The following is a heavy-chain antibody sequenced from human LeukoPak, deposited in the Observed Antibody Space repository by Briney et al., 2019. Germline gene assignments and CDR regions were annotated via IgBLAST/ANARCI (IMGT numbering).Heavy chain of an antibody. CDR2: ISGSGGTT. D-gene: IGHD6-19*01. J-gene: IGHJ4*02. Sequence: GGSLRLSCAASGFTFSSYAMSWVRQSPGKGLEWVSYISGSGGTTYYADSVKGRFTVSRDNSNNALYLQMNSLRAEDTAVYYCAKGSGDNSGLNNYWGQGTLVTVSS. CDR1: GFTFSSYA. V-gene: IGHV3-23*01. CDR3: AKGSGDNSGLNNY.